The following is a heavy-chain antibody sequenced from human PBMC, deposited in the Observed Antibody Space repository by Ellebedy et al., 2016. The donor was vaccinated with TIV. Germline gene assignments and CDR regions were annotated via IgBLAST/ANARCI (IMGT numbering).Heavy chain of an antibody. D-gene: IGHD3-10*01. CDR3: AREAYYGSGKPNPLAY. V-gene: IGHV6-1*01. CDR2: TLYRSQWHT. J-gene: IGHJ4*02. CDR1: GDSVSSNSAS. Sequence: SETLSLXXGISGDSVSSNSASWNWIRQSPSRGLEWLGRTLYRSQWHTEYADSVRSRMTISPDTSKNQVSLQLNFVTPDDTAVYYCAREAYYGSGKPNPLAYWGQGTLVTVSS.